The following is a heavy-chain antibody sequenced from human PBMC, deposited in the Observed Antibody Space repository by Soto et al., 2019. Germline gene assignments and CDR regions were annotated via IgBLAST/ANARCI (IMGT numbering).Heavy chain of an antibody. D-gene: IGHD3-10*01. J-gene: IGHJ4*02. CDR2: INHSGST. CDR1: GGSFSGYY. Sequence: PSETLSLTCAVYGGSFSGYYWSWIRQPPGKGLEWIGEINHSGSTNYNPSLKSRVTISVDTSKNQFSLKLSSVTAADTAVYYCARGLPTLLWFGEWSLAFDYWGQGTLVTVSS. CDR3: ARGLPTLLWFGEWSLAFDY. V-gene: IGHV4-34*01.